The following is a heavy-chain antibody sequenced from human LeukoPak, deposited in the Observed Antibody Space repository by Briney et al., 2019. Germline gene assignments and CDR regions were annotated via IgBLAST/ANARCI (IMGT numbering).Heavy chain of an antibody. CDR2: FDPEDGET. D-gene: IGHD2-2*01. J-gene: IGHJ5*02. Sequence: ASVKVSCKFSGYTLTELSMHWVRQAPGKGLEWMGGFDPEDGETIYAQKFQGRVTMTEDTSTDTDYMELSSLRSEDTAVYYCATTGYCSSTSCSNWFDPWGQGTLVTVSS. CDR3: ATTGYCSSTSCSNWFDP. CDR1: GYTLTELS. V-gene: IGHV1-24*01.